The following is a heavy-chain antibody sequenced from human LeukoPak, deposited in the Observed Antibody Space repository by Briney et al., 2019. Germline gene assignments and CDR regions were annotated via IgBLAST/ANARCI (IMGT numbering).Heavy chain of an antibody. J-gene: IGHJ4*02. CDR3: ARDFFAFGGVIALLDY. V-gene: IGHV3-7*01. CDR2: IKLDGSEK. D-gene: IGHD3-16*02. Sequence: GGSLRLSCAASGFTFSSYWMSWVRQAPGKGLEWVANIKLDGSEKYYVDSVKGRFTISRDNAKKSLYLQMNSLRDEDTAVYYCARDFFAFGGVIALLDYWGQGTLVTVSA. CDR1: GFTFSSYW.